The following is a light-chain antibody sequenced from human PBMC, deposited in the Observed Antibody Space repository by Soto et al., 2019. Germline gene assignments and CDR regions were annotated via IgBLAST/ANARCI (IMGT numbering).Light chain of an antibody. CDR3: QQYSSFSPS. J-gene: IGKJ2*03. Sequence: DIQMTQSPSTLSAFVGDRVTITCRASRSISNWLAWYQKKPGKAPKLLIYKASSLESGVPSRFSGSGSGTEFTLTISSLQPDDLATYYCQQYSSFSPSFGQGTSLEIK. V-gene: IGKV1-5*03. CDR1: RSISNW. CDR2: KAS.